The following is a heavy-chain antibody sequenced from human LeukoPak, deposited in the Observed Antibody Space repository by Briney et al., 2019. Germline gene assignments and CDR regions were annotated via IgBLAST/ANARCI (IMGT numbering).Heavy chain of an antibody. CDR3: ARAGGGTVRVLPDY. CDR1: GSPFSSYW. D-gene: IGHD3-16*01. Sequence: GGSLRLSCAASGSPFSSYWMHWVRQAPGKGLVWVSRINSDGSSTTYADSVKGRFTISRDNAKNTLYLQMNSLRAEDTAVYYCARAGGGTVRVLPDYWGQGTLVTVSS. J-gene: IGHJ4*02. V-gene: IGHV3-74*01. CDR2: INSDGSST.